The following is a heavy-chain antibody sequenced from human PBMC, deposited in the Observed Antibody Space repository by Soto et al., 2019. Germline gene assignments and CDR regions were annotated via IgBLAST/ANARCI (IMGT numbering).Heavy chain of an antibody. J-gene: IGHJ4*02. Sequence: SETLSLTCTVSGDTISSTRWWSWVRQPPGKGLEWIGSLYYSGSTYYNPSLKSRVTISVDTSKNQFSLKLSSVTAADTAVYYCVGSGYSPFDYWGQGTLVTVSS. CDR1: GDTISSTRW. CDR3: VGSGYSPFDY. V-gene: IGHV4-39*01. CDR2: LYYSGST. D-gene: IGHD3-22*01.